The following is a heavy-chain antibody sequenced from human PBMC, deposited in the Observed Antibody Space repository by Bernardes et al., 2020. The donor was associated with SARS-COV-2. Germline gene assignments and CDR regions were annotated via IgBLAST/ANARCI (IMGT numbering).Heavy chain of an antibody. J-gene: IGHJ6*02. Sequence: GGSLRLSCAASGFTFSSYSMNWVRQAPGKGLEWVSSISVSSSFIHYADSVKGRFTVSRDNAKNSLYLQMNNVRAEDTAVYYCARERPSGFDPPRYYYDGMDVWGQGTTVTVSS. V-gene: IGHV3-21*01. CDR3: ARERPSGFDPPRYYYDGMDV. CDR2: ISVSSSFI. CDR1: GFTFSSYS. D-gene: IGHD5-12*01.